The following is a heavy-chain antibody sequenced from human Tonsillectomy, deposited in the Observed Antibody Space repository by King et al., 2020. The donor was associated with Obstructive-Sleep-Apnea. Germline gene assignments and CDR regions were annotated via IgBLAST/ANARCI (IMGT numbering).Heavy chain of an antibody. Sequence: QLVQSGAEVKKPGASVKVSCKASGYTFTDYYMHWVRQAPGQGLEWMGWINPNSGGTNYAQKFQGRVTMTRDTSISTAYMELSRLRSDDTAVYYCAKVGDITYYYDSSGSQDWGQGTLVTVSS. V-gene: IGHV1-2*02. CDR2: INPNSGGT. CDR1: GYTFTDYY. J-gene: IGHJ4*02. CDR3: AKVGDITYYYDSSGSQD. D-gene: IGHD3-22*01.